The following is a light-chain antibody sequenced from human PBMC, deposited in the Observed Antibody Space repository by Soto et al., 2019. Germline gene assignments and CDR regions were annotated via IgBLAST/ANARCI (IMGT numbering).Light chain of an antibody. J-gene: IGKJ2*01. CDR2: AAS. CDR3: QQSLGIPYT. CDR1: QTISTY. Sequence: DIQMTQSPSALSASVGDRVTITCRASQTISTYLNWYQQKPGKAPKLLIYAASTLQSRVQSRFSGSGSGTDFTLTIGSLQPEDFATYYCQQSLGIPYTFGQGTRLEIK. V-gene: IGKV1-39*01.